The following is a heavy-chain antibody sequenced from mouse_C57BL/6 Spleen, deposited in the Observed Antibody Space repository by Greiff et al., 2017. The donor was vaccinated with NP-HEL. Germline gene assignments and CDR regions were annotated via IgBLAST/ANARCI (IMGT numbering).Heavy chain of an antibody. V-gene: IGHV1-52*01. D-gene: IGHD2-5*01. CDR3: ARTDSTWYFDV. J-gene: IGHJ1*03. CDR1: GYTFTSYW. CDR2: IDPSDSET. Sequence: QVQLQQSGAELVRPGSSVKLSCKASGYTFTSYWMHWVKQRPIQGLEWIGNIDPSDSETHYNQKFKDKATLTVDKSSSTAYMQLSSLTSEDSAVYYCARTDSTWYFDVWGTGTTVTVSS.